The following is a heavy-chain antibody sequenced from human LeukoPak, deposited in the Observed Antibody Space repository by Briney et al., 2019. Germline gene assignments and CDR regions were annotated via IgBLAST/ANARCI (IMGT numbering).Heavy chain of an antibody. V-gene: IGHV3-23*01. CDR3: ANKRSDFWSLYGMDV. Sequence: GGSLRLSCAASGFTFSSYAMHWVRQAPGKGLEWVAAISGSGGSTYYADSVKGRFTISRDNSKNTLYLQMNSLRAEDTAVYYCANKRSDFWSLYGMDVWGQGTTVTVSS. D-gene: IGHD3-3*01. CDR1: GFTFSSYA. CDR2: ISGSGGST. J-gene: IGHJ6*02.